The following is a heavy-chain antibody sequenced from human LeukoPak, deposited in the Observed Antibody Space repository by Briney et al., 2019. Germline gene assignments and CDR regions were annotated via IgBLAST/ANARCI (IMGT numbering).Heavy chain of an antibody. V-gene: IGHV3-72*01. Sequence: GGSLRLACAASGFTFSEHYMEWVRQAGGKGREWVGRSRIKVDGYIPQYAASVKGRFTISRDDSKASLYLQINSLSTDDTAVYYCVRGYNSFDYWGQGTLLTVSS. CDR2: SRIKVDGYIP. CDR1: GFTFSEHY. J-gene: IGHJ4*02. D-gene: IGHD3-22*01. CDR3: VRGYNSFDY.